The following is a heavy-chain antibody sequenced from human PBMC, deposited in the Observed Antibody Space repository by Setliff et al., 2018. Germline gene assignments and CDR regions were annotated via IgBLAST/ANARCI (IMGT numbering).Heavy chain of an antibody. D-gene: IGHD3-3*01. CDR1: GYTLTELS. Sequence: ASVKVSCKVSGYTLTELSMHWVRQAPGKGLEWMGGFDPEDGETIYAQKFQGRVTMTEDTSTDTAYMELNSLRSDDTAVYYCVRGRDFWSGYLVYWGQGTLVTVSS. V-gene: IGHV1-24*01. J-gene: IGHJ4*02. CDR2: FDPEDGET. CDR3: VRGRDFWSGYLVY.